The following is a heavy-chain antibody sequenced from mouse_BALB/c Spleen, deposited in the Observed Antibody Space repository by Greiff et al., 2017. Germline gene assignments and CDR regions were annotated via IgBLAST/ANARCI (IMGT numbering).Heavy chain of an antibody. CDR1: GYTFSSYW. V-gene: IGHV1-9*01. CDR2: ILPGSGST. D-gene: IGHD2-4*01. CDR3: ARSGLRGAMDY. Sequence: QVQLKQSGAELMKPGASVKISCKATGYTFSSYWIEWVKQRPGHGLEWIGEILPGSGSTNYNEKFKGKATFTADTSSNTAYMQLSSLTSEDSAVYYCARSGLRGAMDYWGQGTSVTVSS. J-gene: IGHJ4*01.